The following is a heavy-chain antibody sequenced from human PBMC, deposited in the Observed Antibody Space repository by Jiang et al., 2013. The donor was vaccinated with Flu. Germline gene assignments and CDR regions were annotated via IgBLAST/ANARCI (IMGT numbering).Heavy chain of an antibody. Sequence: QLVESGGGVVRPGGSLRLSCAASGFTFDDYGMSWVRQVPGKGLEWVSGINWNGDSTGYADSVRGRFTISRDNAKNSLYVQMNSLRAEDTAFYYCARVDYYGSGTYYFDYWGQGTLVTVSS. J-gene: IGHJ4*02. CDR3: ARVDYYGSGTYYFDY. CDR2: INWNGDST. D-gene: IGHD3-10*01. V-gene: IGHV3-20*04. CDR1: GFTFDDYG.